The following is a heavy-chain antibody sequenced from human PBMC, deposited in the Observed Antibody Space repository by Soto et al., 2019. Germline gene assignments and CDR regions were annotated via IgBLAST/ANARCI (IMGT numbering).Heavy chain of an antibody. CDR2: INPANGNT. V-gene: IGHV1-3*01. D-gene: IGHD1-26*01. CDR1: GFTFSDTL. J-gene: IGHJ3*01. CDR3: ARDLVSAGAHAHDAFDV. Sequence: QVQLVRSGAELKKPGASVNISCQPSGFTFSDTLINWVRQGPGQRLEWMGWINPANGNTRYSESFQGRVTISRLSSASTAYVGLSDLTSEDTVGYWCARDLVSAGAHAHDAFDVWGPGTMITGSS.